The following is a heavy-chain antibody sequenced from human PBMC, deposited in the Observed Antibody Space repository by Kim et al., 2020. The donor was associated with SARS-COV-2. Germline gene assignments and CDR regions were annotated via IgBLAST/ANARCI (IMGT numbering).Heavy chain of an antibody. CDR2: ISSSSSYI. CDR1: GFTFSSYS. Sequence: GGSLRLSCAASGFTFSSYSMNWVRQAPGKGLEWVSSISSSSSYIYYADSVKGRFTISRDNAKNSLYLQMNSLRAEDTAVYYCARGNWGSSWYGPDYWGQGTLVTVSS. V-gene: IGHV3-21*01. CDR3: ARGNWGSSWYGPDY. D-gene: IGHD6-13*01. J-gene: IGHJ4*02.